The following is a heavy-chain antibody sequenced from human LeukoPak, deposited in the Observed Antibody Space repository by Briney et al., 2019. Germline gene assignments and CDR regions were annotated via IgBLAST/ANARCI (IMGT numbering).Heavy chain of an antibody. CDR1: DDSITMYY. Sequence: SETLSLTCSVSDDSITMYYWTWIRQPPGKGLEWIGYVDHTGSTNFNPSLNGRVSISRDTSKNLFSLRLRSVTAEDTAVYFCARGRVSSSTWYSTDYYYFYMDVWGKGTTVTVSS. V-gene: IGHV4-59*01. J-gene: IGHJ6*03. CDR2: VDHTGST. D-gene: IGHD4-11*01. CDR3: ARGRVSSSTWYSTDYYYFYMDV.